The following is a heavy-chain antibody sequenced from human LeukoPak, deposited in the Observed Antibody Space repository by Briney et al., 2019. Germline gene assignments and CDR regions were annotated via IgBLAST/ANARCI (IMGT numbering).Heavy chain of an antibody. J-gene: IGHJ5*02. Sequence: SETLSLTCTVSGGSISSSYWGWIRHPPGKGLEWIGYFCYSGSTKYNPSLQSRVTISVDTSKNQFSLRLYSVTAADTAVYYCARRGQENTMITANNWFDPWGQGTLVTVSS. D-gene: IGHD3-16*01. CDR3: ARRGQENTMITANNWFDP. CDR2: FCYSGST. CDR1: GGSISSSY. V-gene: IGHV4-59*08.